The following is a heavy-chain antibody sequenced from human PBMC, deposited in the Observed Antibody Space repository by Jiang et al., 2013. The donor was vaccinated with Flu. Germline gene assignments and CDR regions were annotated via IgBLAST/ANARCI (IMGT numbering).Heavy chain of an antibody. CDR3: AREEWEPHQGYYFDY. V-gene: IGHV4-39*07. Sequence: GPGLVKPSQTLSLTCVVSGVSISSGGYYWGWIRQPPGKGLEWIGSIYYSGSTYYNPSLKSRVTISVDTSKNQFSLKLSSVTAADTAVYYCAREEWEPHQGYYFDYWGQGTLVTVSS. CDR1: GVSISSGGYY. J-gene: IGHJ4*02. CDR2: IYYSGST. D-gene: IGHD1-26*01.